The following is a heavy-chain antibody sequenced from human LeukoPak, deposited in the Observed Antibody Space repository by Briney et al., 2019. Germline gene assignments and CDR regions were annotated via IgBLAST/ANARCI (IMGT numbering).Heavy chain of an antibody. Sequence: SVKVSCKASGGTFSSYAISWVRQAPGQGLEWMGGIIPIFGTANYAQKFQGRVTITADESTSTAYMELSSLRSEDTAVYYCARVYGSGSYTFVYWGQGTLVTVSS. J-gene: IGHJ4*02. CDR1: GGTFSSYA. V-gene: IGHV1-69*13. CDR2: IIPIFGTA. CDR3: ARVYGSGSYTFVY. D-gene: IGHD3-10*01.